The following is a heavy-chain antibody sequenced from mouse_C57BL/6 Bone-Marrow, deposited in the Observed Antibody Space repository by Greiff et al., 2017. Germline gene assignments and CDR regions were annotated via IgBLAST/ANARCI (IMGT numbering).Heavy chain of an antibody. CDR1: GYTFTDYY. V-gene: IGHV1-9*01. J-gene: IGHJ4*01. CDR3: ARWGYAMDY. CDR2: ILPGSGST. Sequence: QVHVKQPGAELVKPGASVKLSCKASGYTFTDYYINWVKPRPGHGLEWIGEILPGSGSTNYNEKFKGKATFTADTSSNTAYMQRSSLTTEDSAIYYCARWGYAMDYWGQGTSVTVSS.